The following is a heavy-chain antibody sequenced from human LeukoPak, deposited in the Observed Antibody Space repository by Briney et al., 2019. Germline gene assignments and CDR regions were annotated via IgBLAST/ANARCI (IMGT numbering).Heavy chain of an antibody. CDR3: ARVESITAGTLYYYGMDV. CDR1: GFTFSSYA. J-gene: IGHJ6*02. Sequence: PGGSLRLPCAASGFTFSSYAMHWVRQAPGKGLEWVAVISYDGSNKYYADSVKGRFTISRDNSKNTLYLQMNSLRAEDTAVYYCARVESITAGTLYYYGMDVWGQGTTVTVSS. CDR2: ISYDGSNK. D-gene: IGHD6-13*01. V-gene: IGHV3-30-3*01.